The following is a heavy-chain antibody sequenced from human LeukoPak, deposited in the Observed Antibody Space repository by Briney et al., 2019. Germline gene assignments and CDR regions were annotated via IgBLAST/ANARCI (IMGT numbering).Heavy chain of an antibody. Sequence: PGGSLRLSCAASGFTFSSYGMHWVRQAPGKGLEWGAFIRYDGSNKYYADSVKGRLTISRDNSKNTLYLQMNSLRAEDTAVYYCAKDSVGCSSTSCYGPYYFDYWGQGTLVTVSS. CDR1: GFTFSSYG. J-gene: IGHJ4*02. D-gene: IGHD2-2*01. CDR2: IRYDGSNK. V-gene: IGHV3-30*02. CDR3: AKDSVGCSSTSCYGPYYFDY.